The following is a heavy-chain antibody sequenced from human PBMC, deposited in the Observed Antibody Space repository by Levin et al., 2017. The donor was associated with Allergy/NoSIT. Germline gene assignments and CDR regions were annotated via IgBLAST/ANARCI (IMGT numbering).Heavy chain of an antibody. V-gene: IGHV1-69*02. Sequence: GASVKVSCKASGGTFSSYTISWVRQAPGQGLEWMGRIIPILGIANYAQKFQGRVTITADKSTSTAYMELSSLRSEDTAVYYCARVYYDSSGYYSSFDYWGQGTLVTVSS. D-gene: IGHD3-22*01. CDR2: IIPILGIA. CDR1: GGTFSSYT. J-gene: IGHJ4*02. CDR3: ARVYYDSSGYYSSFDY.